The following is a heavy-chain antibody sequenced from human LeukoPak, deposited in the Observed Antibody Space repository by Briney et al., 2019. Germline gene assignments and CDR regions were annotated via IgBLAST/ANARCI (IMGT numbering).Heavy chain of an antibody. CDR2: ISSGGSYI. J-gene: IGHJ4*02. D-gene: IGHD2-15*01. CDR1: GFTFSTYA. V-gene: IGHV3-21*01. Sequence: PGGSLRLSCAASGFTFSTYAMNWVRQAPGKGLEWVSSISSGGSYIYYADSVKGRFTISRDNAKNSLYLLMNSLRAEDTAVYYCARDGEALGYCSGGSCLPDYWGQGTLVTVSS. CDR3: ARDGEALGYCSGGSCLPDY.